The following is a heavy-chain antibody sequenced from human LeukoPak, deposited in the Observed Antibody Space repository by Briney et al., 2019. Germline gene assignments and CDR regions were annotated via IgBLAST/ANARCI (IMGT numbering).Heavy chain of an antibody. CDR2: INPSGGST. Sequence: ASVKVSCKASGYTFTSYYIHWVRQAPGQGLEWMGIINPSGGSTSYAQKFQGRVTMTRDMSTSTVYMELSSLRSEDTAVYYCARVRTPSSGYYYDSSGPIDYWGQGTLVTVSS. J-gene: IGHJ4*02. CDR1: GYTFTSYY. D-gene: IGHD3-22*01. V-gene: IGHV1-46*01. CDR3: ARVRTPSSGYYYDSSGPIDY.